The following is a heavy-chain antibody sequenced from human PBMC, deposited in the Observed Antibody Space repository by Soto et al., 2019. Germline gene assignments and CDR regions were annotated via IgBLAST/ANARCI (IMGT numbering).Heavy chain of an antibody. D-gene: IGHD1-26*01. V-gene: IGHV4-34*09. J-gene: IGHJ4*02. CDR1: GGSFSGYY. Sequence: SETLSLTCAVYGGSFSGYYWSWIRQPPGEGLEWIGDINDSGRTNYNPSLKTRVTISPDTSKNQFSLNLSSVTAADTDVYYCARGFDSGKFYAFESWGQGTQVTVSS. CDR2: INDSGRT. CDR3: ARGFDSGKFYAFES.